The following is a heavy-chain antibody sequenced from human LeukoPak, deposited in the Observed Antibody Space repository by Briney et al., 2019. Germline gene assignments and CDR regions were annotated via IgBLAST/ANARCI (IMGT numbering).Heavy chain of an antibody. D-gene: IGHD4-23*01. CDR3: ARDPGFYGGNSFVFYY. V-gene: IGHV1-69*05. CDR1: GGTFSSYA. J-gene: IGHJ4*02. Sequence: SVKVSCKASGGTFSSYAISWVRQAPGQGLEWMGRIIPIFGTANYAQRFQGRVTITTDESTSTAYMELSSLRSEDTAVYYCARDPGFYGGNSFVFYYWGQGTLVTVSS. CDR2: IIPIFGTA.